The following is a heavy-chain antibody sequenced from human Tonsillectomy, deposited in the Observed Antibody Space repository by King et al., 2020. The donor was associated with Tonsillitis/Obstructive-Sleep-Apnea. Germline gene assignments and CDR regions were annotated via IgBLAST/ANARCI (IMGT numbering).Heavy chain of an antibody. CDR2: ISYDGSNK. V-gene: IGHV3-30*18. CDR3: AKGDFGVIVVAFDV. D-gene: IGHD3-3*01. J-gene: IGHJ3*01. CDR1: GFTFSSYA. Sequence: VQLVESGGGVVQPGRSLRLSCAASGFTFSSYAMHWVRQAPGKGLEWVAVISYDGSNKYYADSMKGRFTISRDNSKSTLYLQMSSLSAEDTAVYYCAKGDFGVIVVAFDVWGRGTMVTVSS.